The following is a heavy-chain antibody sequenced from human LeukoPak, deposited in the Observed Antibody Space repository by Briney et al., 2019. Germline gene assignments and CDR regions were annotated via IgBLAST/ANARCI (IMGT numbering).Heavy chain of an antibody. V-gene: IGHV4-39*01. Sequence: SETLSLTCTVSGGSISSSSYYWGWIRQPPGMGLEWIGSIYYIASTHYNPSLKSRVTISVDTSKNQFSLKRSCVTAADTAVYYWARRTWADAYFQHWGQGALVSVSS. D-gene: IGHD1/OR15-1a*01. CDR3: ARRTWADAYFQH. CDR2: IYYIAST. J-gene: IGHJ1*01. CDR1: GGSISSSSYY.